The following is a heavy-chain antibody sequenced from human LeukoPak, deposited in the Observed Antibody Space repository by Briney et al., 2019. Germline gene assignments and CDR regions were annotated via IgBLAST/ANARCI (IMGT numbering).Heavy chain of an antibody. CDR1: GGSISNFY. V-gene: IGHV4-59*01. J-gene: IGHJ6*02. CDR2: IYYTGTT. Sequence: SDTLSLTSTVSGGSISNFYWSWIQQPPGKALEWIGYIYYTGTTKYNPSLKSRATISLDTSKNQFSLKLTSVTAADTALFFCARGYDIDVWGQGTTVTVSS. CDR3: ARGYDIDV.